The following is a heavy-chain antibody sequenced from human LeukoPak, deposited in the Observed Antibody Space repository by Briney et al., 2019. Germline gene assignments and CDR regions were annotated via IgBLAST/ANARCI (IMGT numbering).Heavy chain of an antibody. CDR2: IDPCDSYT. V-gene: IGHV5-10-1*01. D-gene: IGHD3-22*01. CDR1: GYSFTSYW. CDR3: ARGRQDYYDSRVFYFDY. J-gene: IGHJ4*02. Sequence: GESLKISCKGSGYSFTSYWIGWVRQMPGKGLEWMGRIDPCDSYTNYSPSFQGHVTISADKSISTAYLQWSSLKASDTAMYYCARGRQDYYDSRVFYFDYWGQGTLVTVSS.